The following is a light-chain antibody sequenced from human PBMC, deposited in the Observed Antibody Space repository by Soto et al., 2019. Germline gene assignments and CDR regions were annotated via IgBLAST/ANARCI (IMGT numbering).Light chain of an antibody. CDR3: KQYNDSTIT. J-gene: IGKJ5*01. Sequence: ELVMTQSPGTLSVSPGERATLSCRASQSVYSNLGWYQQKPGQAPRLLSYAASTRATGIPGRFSGSGFGTEFTLTISRLRSEDFAVYYGKQYNDSTITFAVGTRLEXK. V-gene: IGKV3-15*01. CDR1: QSVYSN. CDR2: AAS.